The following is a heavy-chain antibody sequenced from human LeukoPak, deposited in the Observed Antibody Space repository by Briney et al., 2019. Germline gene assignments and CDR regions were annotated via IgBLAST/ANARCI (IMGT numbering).Heavy chain of an antibody. CDR3: ARPRLRSAWYFDY. CDR1: GFSLSSYE. D-gene: IGHD6-19*01. V-gene: IGHV3-48*03. Sequence: GGSLRLSCVASGFSLSSYEMNWVRQAPGKGPEWLAYISTSSSTINYADSVRGRFTISRDDAKSLLYLQMSGLRVEDTALYYCARPRLRSAWYFDYWGRGTLVSVSS. CDR2: ISTSSSTI. J-gene: IGHJ4*02.